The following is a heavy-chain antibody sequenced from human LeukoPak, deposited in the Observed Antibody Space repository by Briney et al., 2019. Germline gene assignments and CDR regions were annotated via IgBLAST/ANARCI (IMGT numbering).Heavy chain of an antibody. D-gene: IGHD6-13*01. J-gene: IGHJ5*02. V-gene: IGHV1-8*01. CDR1: ESSVSNYD. CDR2: MNPTSGNT. Sequence: ASVKVSCKASESSVSNYDINWVRQATGQRPEWMGWMNPTSGNTGYAQKFQGRVTMTRNTSINTAYMELSSLRSEDTAVYYCASGYSSSWYQWFDPWGQGTLVTVSS. CDR3: ASGYSSSWYQWFDP.